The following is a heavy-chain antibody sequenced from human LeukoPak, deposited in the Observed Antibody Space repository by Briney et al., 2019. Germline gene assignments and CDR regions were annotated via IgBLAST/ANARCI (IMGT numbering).Heavy chain of an antibody. CDR2: IYYSGST. J-gene: IGHJ4*02. D-gene: IGHD2-2*01. CDR1: GGSISSGDYY. V-gene: IGHV4-30-4*01. CDR3: ARRYCSSTSCQLDY. Sequence: PSETLSLTCTVSGGSISSGDYYWSWIRQPPGKGLEWIGYIYYSGSTYYNPSLKSRVTIPVDTSKNQFSLKLSSVTAADTAVYYCARRYCSSTSCQLDYWGQGTLVTVSS.